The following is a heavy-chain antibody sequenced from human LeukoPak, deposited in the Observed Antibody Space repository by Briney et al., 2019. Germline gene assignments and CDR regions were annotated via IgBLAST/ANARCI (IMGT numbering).Heavy chain of an antibody. CDR2: ISWNSGSI. CDR3: AKAYYYDSSGYGGDYFDY. D-gene: IGHD3-22*01. J-gene: IGHJ4*02. Sequence: GRSLRLSCAASGFTFDDYAMHWVRQAPGKGLEWVSGISWNSGSIGYADSVKGRFTISRDNAKNSLYLQMNSLRAEDTALYYCAKAYYYDSSGYGGDYFDYWGQGTLVTVSS. V-gene: IGHV3-9*01. CDR1: GFTFDDYA.